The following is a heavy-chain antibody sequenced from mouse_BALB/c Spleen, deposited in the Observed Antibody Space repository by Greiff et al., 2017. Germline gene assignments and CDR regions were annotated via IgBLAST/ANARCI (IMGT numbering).Heavy chain of an antibody. Sequence: EVKLVESGGGLVKPGGSLKLSCAASGFTFSDYYMYWVRQTPEKRLEWVATISDGGSYTYYPDSVKGRFTISRDNAKNNLYLQMSSLKSEDTAMYYCARETYYGNYGKGSYAMDYWGQGTSVTVSS. CDR1: GFTFSDYY. CDR3: ARETYYGNYGKGSYAMDY. J-gene: IGHJ4*01. V-gene: IGHV5-4*02. D-gene: IGHD2-10*01. CDR2: ISDGGSYT.